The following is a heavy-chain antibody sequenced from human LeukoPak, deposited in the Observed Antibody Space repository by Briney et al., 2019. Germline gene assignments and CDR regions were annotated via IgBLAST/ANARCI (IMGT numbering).Heavy chain of an antibody. J-gene: IGHJ6*02. V-gene: IGHV3-66*01. D-gene: IGHD1-26*01. CDR3: ARDWGYSGSYYYYYGMDV. CDR1: GFTVSSNY. Sequence: GGSLRLSCAASGFTVSSNYMSWVRQAPGKGLEWASVIYSGGSTYYADSVKGRFTISRDNSKNTLYLQMNSLRAEDTAVYYCARDWGYSGSYYYYYGMDVWGQGTTVTVSS. CDR2: IYSGGST.